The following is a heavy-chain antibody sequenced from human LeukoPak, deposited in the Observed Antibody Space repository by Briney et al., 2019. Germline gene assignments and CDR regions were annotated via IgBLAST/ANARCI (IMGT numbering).Heavy chain of an antibody. J-gene: IGHJ3*02. D-gene: IGHD2-21*02. CDR2: TSGSGGST. CDR1: GFTFSSYA. CDR3: ARCGSDYNGGAFDI. V-gene: IGHV3-23*01. Sequence: GGSLRLSCAASGFTFSSYAMSWVRQAPGKGLEWVSATSGSGGSTYYADSVKGRFTISRDNSNNTLHLQMNSLRGEDTAVYYCARCGSDYNGGAFDIWGQGTVVTVSS.